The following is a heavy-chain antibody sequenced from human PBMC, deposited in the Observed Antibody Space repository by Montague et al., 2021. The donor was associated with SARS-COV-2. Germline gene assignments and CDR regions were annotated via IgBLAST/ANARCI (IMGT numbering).Heavy chain of an antibody. Sequence: SETRSLTCSVSGGSISGYYWSWIRQPPGKGLEGIGYIYHSGNTKYNPSLKSRVSISVDTSKNQFSLRLSSVTAADTAVYYCAREYRIELWQTNWYFGLWGRGTLVTVSS. D-gene: IGHD3-16*01. CDR1: GGSISGYY. V-gene: IGHV4-59*01. CDR3: AREYRIELWQTNWYFGL. J-gene: IGHJ2*01. CDR2: IYHSGNT.